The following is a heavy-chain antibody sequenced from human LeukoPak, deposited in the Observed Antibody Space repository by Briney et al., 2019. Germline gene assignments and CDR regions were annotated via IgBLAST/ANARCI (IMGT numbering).Heavy chain of an antibody. V-gene: IGHV4-59*08. J-gene: IGHJ4*02. D-gene: IGHD3-10*01. Sequence: PSETLSLTCTVSGRSLSTSYWSWIRQPPGKGLEWIGYIYYTGSTNYNPSLNSRVSMSVDASMNQFSLKLRSVTAADTAVYYCARHYGSGSHPLDYWGPGTLVTVSS. CDR3: ARHYGSGSHPLDY. CDR1: GRSLSTSY. CDR2: IYYTGST.